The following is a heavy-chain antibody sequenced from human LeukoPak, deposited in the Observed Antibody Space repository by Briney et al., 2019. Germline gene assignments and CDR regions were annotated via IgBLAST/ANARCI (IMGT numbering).Heavy chain of an antibody. CDR3: ERMESYYDFWSGYSA. Sequence: ASVKVSCKASGYTFTGYYMHWVRQAPGQGFEWMGWINPNSGGTNYAQKFQGRVTMTRDTSISTAYMELSRLRSDDTAVYYCERMESYYDFWSGYSAWGQGTLVTVSS. D-gene: IGHD3-3*01. V-gene: IGHV1-2*02. CDR2: INPNSGGT. J-gene: IGHJ4*02. CDR1: GYTFTGYY.